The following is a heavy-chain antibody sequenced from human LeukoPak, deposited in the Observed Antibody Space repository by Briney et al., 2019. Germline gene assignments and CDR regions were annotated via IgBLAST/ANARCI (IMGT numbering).Heavy chain of an antibody. Sequence: GESLKISCKGSGYSFINYWIGWVRQMPGKGLEWKAIIYPGDSDTKYSPSFQGQVTISADKSITTAFLQWSSLKASDTAMYYCAILSSGWYYFDYWGQGTLVTVSS. CDR1: GYSFINYW. CDR3: AILSSGWYYFDY. CDR2: IYPGDSDT. V-gene: IGHV5-51*01. D-gene: IGHD6-19*01. J-gene: IGHJ4*02.